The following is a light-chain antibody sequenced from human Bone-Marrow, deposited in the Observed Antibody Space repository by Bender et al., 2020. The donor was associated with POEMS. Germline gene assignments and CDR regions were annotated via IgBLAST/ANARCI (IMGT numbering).Light chain of an antibody. CDR2: SET. CDR1: NIGADS. V-gene: IGLV3-21*02. Sequence: LTQPPSVSAAPGETATITCTGDNIGADSVPWYRQRAGQAPVLVFYSETERPSGIPDRFSGHNSAGTATLTIDRVEAGDEADYFCQVWDSTSDQVVTFGGGTRLTVL. J-gene: IGLJ2*01. CDR3: QVWDSTSDQVVT.